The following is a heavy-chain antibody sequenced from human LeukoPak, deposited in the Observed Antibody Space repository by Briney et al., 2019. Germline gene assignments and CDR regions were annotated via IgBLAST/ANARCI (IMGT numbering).Heavy chain of an antibody. CDR3: ARDLIAARPGWFDP. V-gene: IGHV1-18*01. J-gene: IGHJ5*02. D-gene: IGHD6-6*01. Sequence: GASVKVSCKASGYTFTTYGINWVRQAPGQGLEWMGWISAYNGNTNYARNLQGRVTLTTDTSASTAYMELRSLRSDDTAVYYCARDLIAARPGWFDPWGQGTLVIVSS. CDR1: GYTFTTYG. CDR2: ISAYNGNT.